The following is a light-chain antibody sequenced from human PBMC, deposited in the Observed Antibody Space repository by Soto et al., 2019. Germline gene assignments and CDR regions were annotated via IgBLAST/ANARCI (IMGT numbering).Light chain of an antibody. Sequence: DSQMTQSPSSVSASVGDRVTITCRASEDISIWLGWYQQKPGTAPKLLIYAASTLQSGVPERFSGSGSGKEFTLTISSLQPEDFASYYCQQVKTFPRTFGQGTKVEIK. J-gene: IGKJ1*01. CDR1: EDISIW. CDR2: AAS. V-gene: IGKV1-12*01. CDR3: QQVKTFPRT.